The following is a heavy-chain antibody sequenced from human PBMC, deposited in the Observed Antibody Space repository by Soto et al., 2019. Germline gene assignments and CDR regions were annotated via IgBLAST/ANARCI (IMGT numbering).Heavy chain of an antibody. J-gene: IGHJ3*02. CDR3: ATAPGSDSPVMARRGAFAI. V-gene: IGHV1-69*02. D-gene: IGHD2-8*01. Sequence: QVQLVQSGAEVKKPGSSVKVSCKASGGTFSSYTISWVRQAPGQGLEWMGRIIPILGIANYAQKFQGRVTITADKSTSRAYMELSSLRSEDTAVYYCATAPGSDSPVMARRGAFAIWGQGTMVTVSS. CDR1: GGTFSSYT. CDR2: IIPILGIA.